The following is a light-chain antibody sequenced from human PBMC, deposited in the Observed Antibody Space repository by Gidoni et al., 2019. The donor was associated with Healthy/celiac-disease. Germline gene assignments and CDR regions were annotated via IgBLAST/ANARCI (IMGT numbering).Light chain of an antibody. CDR3: RQYFSYPRT. V-gene: IGKV1-8*01. CDR2: AAS. J-gene: IGKJ4*01. Sequence: AIRMTQSPSSFSASTGDRVTITCRASRDISSYSAWYQQKPGNAPKLLIYAASTLQSGVPSRFSGSGSGTDFTLTISSLQAEDFAAYYCRQYFSYPRTFGEGTKVEIK. CDR1: RDISSY.